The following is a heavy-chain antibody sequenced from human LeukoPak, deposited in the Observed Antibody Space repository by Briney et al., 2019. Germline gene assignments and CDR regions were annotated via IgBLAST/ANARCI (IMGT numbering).Heavy chain of an antibody. Sequence: PGGSLRLSCAASGFTFSSYWMHWVRQAPGKGLVWVSRINSDGSSTNYADSVKGRFTISRDNSKNTLYLQMNSLRAEDTAVYYCAITPYYDFWSGYFYWGQGTLVTVSS. V-gene: IGHV3-74*01. CDR1: GFTFSSYW. CDR2: INSDGSST. D-gene: IGHD3-3*01. CDR3: AITPYYDFWSGYFY. J-gene: IGHJ4*02.